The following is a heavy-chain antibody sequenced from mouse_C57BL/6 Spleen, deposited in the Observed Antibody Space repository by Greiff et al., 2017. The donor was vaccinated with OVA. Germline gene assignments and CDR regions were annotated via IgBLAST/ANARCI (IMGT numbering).Heavy chain of an antibody. CDR1: GFTFSSYA. CDR2: ISDGGSYT. CDR3: ARVGGPTYFDY. D-gene: IGHD1-1*02. J-gene: IGHJ2*01. Sequence: EVKLMESGGGLVKPGGSLKLSCAASGFTFSSYAMSWVRQTPEKRLEWVATISDGGSYTYYPDNVKGRFTISRDNAKNNLYLQMSPLKSEDTAMYYCARVGGPTYFDYWGQGTTLTVSS. V-gene: IGHV5-4*03.